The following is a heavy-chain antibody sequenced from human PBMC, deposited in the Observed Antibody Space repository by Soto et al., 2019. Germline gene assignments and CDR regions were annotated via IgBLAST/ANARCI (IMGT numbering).Heavy chain of an antibody. CDR2: ISYDGSNK. CDR3: ARDRGYSSSWYWGYYYYGMDV. Sequence: QVQLVESGGGVVQPGRSLRLYCAASGFTFSSYAMHWVRQAPGKGLEWVAVISYDGSNKYYADSVKGRFTISRDNSKNTMYLQMNSLRAEDTAVYYCARDRGYSSSWYWGYYYYGMDVWGQGTTVTVSS. D-gene: IGHD6-13*01. V-gene: IGHV3-30-3*01. CDR1: GFTFSSYA. J-gene: IGHJ6*02.